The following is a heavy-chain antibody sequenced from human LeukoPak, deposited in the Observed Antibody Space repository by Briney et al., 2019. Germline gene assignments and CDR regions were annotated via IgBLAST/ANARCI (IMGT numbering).Heavy chain of an antibody. D-gene: IGHD5-12*01. Sequence: GGSLRLSCAASGFTFSSYGMSWVRQAPGKGLEWVSGISGSGGSTYYADSVKGRLTISRDNSKNTLYLQMNSLRAEDTAVYYCAKDHSGYDLEYAFDIWGQGTMVTVSS. CDR1: GFTFSSYG. V-gene: IGHV3-23*01. CDR2: ISGSGGST. J-gene: IGHJ3*02. CDR3: AKDHSGYDLEYAFDI.